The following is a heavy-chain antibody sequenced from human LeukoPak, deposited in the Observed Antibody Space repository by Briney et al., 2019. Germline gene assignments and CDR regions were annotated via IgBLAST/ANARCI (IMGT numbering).Heavy chain of an antibody. D-gene: IGHD3-22*01. V-gene: IGHV3-21*05. CDR1: GFTFSSYS. Sequence: GGSLRLSCAASGFTFSSYSMNWVRQAPGKELEWVSYIRSSSSYIYYADSVKGRFTISRDNAKNSLYLQMNSLRAEDTAVYYCARENRRSYYDSSGFDYWGQGTLVTVSS. CDR3: ARENRRSYYDSSGFDY. CDR2: IRSSSSYI. J-gene: IGHJ4*02.